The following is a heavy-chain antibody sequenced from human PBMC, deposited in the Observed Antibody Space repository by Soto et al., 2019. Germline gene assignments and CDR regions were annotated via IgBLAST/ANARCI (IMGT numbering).Heavy chain of an antibody. D-gene: IGHD3-22*01. CDR3: AKDSGYDSNTYWRPYYFDY. Sequence: EVQLVESGGHLVQPGGSLRLSCAASGFSFRRHAMHWVRQAPGKGLEYVSSISGNGGNSYYADSVKGRFTISRDNSKNTMYLQMGSLRDEDMAVYYCAKDSGYDSNTYWRPYYFDYWGQGTLVTVSS. CDR2: ISGNGGNS. CDR1: GFSFRRHA. V-gene: IGHV3-64*07. J-gene: IGHJ4*02.